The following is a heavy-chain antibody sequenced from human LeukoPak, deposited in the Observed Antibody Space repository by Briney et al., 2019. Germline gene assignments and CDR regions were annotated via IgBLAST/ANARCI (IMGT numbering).Heavy chain of an antibody. V-gene: IGHV3-7*03. Sequence: PGGSLRLSCVTSGFFFNSYWMSWVRQAPGKGLEWVANENQDGSEIYYVDSVKGRFIMSRDNTKNSFYLQMSSLRVEDTAVYYCARGRDVDSGGQGTLVTVSS. CDR3: ARGRDVDS. J-gene: IGHJ4*02. CDR2: ENQDGSEI. CDR1: GFFFNSYW. D-gene: IGHD3/OR15-3a*01.